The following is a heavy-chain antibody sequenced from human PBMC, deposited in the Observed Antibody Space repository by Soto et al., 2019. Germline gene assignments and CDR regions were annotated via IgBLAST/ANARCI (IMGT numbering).Heavy chain of an antibody. CDR3: AKEGSSGWYYYYYGMDV. CDR1: GFTFTNSG. D-gene: IGHD6-19*01. J-gene: IGHJ6*02. Sequence: GGSLRLSCAASGFTFTNSGMSWVRQAPGKGLEWVSGISGGGGSTNYADSVKGRFTISRDNSKNTLYLQMNSLRAEDTAVYYCAKEGSSGWYYYYYGMDVWGQGTTVTVSS. CDR2: ISGGGGST. V-gene: IGHV3-23*01.